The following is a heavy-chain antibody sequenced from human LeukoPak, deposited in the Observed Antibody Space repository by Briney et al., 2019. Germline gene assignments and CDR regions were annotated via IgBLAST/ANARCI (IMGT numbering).Heavy chain of an antibody. CDR2: ISHDGSNK. V-gene: IGHV3-30*18. CDR3: AKDSNTAMSFL. Sequence: GGSLRLSCAASGFTFSSYGMHWVRQAPGKGLEWVAVISHDGSNKYYADSVKGRFTISRDNSKNTLYLQMNSLRAEDTAVYYCAKDSNTAMSFLGGQGTLVTVSS. J-gene: IGHJ4*02. CDR1: GFTFSSYG. D-gene: IGHD5-18*01.